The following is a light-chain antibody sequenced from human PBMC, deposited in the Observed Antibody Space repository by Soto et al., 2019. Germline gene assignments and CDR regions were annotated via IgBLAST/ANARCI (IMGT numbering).Light chain of an antibody. CDR1: QSVSSN. CDR2: GAS. CDR3: QQYNNWPLWT. J-gene: IGKJ1*01. V-gene: IGKV3-15*01. Sequence: EIVMTQSPATLSVSPGERATLSCRASQSVSSNLAWYQQKPGQAPRLLIYGASTRATGIPARFSGSGSGTEVTLTISSLQSEDCAVYYCQQYNNWPLWTFGQGTKV.